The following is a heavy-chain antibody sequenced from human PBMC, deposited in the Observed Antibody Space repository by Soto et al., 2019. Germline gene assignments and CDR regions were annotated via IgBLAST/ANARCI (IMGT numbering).Heavy chain of an antibody. J-gene: IGHJ5*02. CDR2: ISGSGGST. D-gene: IGHD2-2*01. Sequence: GGSLRLSCAASGFTFSSYAMSWVRQAPGKGLEWVSTISGSGGSTSHADSVKGRFTISRDNSKNTLYLQMNSLRVEDTAVYYCGTDPIKPGAVSWFDPWGQGTRVTVSS. V-gene: IGHV3-23*01. CDR3: GTDPIKPGAVSWFDP. CDR1: GFTFSSYA.